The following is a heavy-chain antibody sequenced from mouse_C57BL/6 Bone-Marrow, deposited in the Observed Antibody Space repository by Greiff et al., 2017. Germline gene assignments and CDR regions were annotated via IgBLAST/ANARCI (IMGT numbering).Heavy chain of an antibody. CDR3: ARRHYYYGSPHWYLDV. J-gene: IGHJ1*03. D-gene: IGHD1-1*01. Sequence: EVQLQQSGPELVKPGASVKIPCKASGYTFTDYNMDWVKQSHGKSLEWIGDINPNTGGTIYNQKFKGKATLTVDKSSSTAYMELRSLTSEDTAVYYCARRHYYYGSPHWYLDVWGTGTTVTVSS. CDR1: GYTFTDYN. CDR2: INPNTGGT. V-gene: IGHV1-18*01.